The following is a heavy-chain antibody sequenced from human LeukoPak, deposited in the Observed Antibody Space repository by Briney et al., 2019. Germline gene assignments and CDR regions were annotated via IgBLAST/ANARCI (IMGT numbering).Heavy chain of an antibody. CDR3: AREHKDYDGDGYYYGY. D-gene: IGHD3-22*01. Sequence: PSETLSLTCTVSGGSITGHYWSWIRQPAGKELEWLGRIYSTGTTAYNASLTSRLTMSVDASKNQFSLRLSSVTAADTAVYYCAREHKDYDGDGYYYGYWGQGTLVTVPS. CDR1: GGSITGHY. V-gene: IGHV4-4*07. J-gene: IGHJ4*02. CDR2: IYSTGTT.